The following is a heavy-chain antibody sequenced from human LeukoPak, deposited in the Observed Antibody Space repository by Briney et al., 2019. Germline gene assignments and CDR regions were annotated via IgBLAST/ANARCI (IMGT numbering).Heavy chain of an antibody. CDR1: GFTFSSYW. CDR3: ARAAAGWAFDH. J-gene: IGHJ4*02. V-gene: IGHV3-74*01. CDR2: ITRDASST. Sequence: GGSLRLSCAASGFTFSSYWMHWVRQVPGKGLVWVSRITRDASSTTYADSVKGRFTISRDNAKNTLYLQMNSLRAEDTAVYYCARAAAGWAFDHWGQGALVTVSS. D-gene: IGHD6-13*01.